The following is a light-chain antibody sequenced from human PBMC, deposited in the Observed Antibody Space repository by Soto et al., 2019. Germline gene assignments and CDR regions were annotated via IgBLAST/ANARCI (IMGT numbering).Light chain of an antibody. CDR2: GAS. J-gene: IGKJ1*01. CDR1: LSVSSSY. Sequence: EIVLTQSPGTLSLSPGERATLSCRASLSVSSSYLAWYQQKPGQAPRLLISGASNRATGIPDRFSGSGSGTDFTLTIDRLEPEDFAVYYCQQYSGSPRTFGQGTKVEIK. CDR3: QQYSGSPRT. V-gene: IGKV3-20*01.